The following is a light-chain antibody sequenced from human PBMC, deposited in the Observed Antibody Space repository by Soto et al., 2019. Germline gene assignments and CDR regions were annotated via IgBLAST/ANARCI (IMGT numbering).Light chain of an antibody. J-gene: IGKJ2*01. V-gene: IGKV1-5*03. CDR2: KAS. CDR3: QHYNSYLYT. CDR1: QSISSW. Sequence: SVGDRVTITCRASQSISSWLAWYQQKPGKAPKLLIYKASTLESGVPSRFSGSGSGTEFTLTISSLQPDDFATYYCQHYNSYLYTFGQGTK.